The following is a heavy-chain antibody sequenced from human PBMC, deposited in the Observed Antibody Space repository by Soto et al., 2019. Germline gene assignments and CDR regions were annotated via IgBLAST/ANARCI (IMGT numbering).Heavy chain of an antibody. D-gene: IGHD4-4*01. CDR2: ISYSGYT. J-gene: IGHJ4*02. CDR3: TRTTEKDGKEGLDY. V-gene: IGHV4-59*01. Sequence: WIWIRQPPGKGLEWIGYISYSGYTNYKPSLKSRLTMSVDMAKNQFSLKLNFLTAADTAVYYCTRTTEKDGKEGLDYWGQGTLVTVSS.